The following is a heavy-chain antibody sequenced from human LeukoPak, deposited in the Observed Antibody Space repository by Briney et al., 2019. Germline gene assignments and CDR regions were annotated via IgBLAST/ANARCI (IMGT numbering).Heavy chain of an antibody. J-gene: IGHJ4*02. Sequence: PSETLSLTCTVSGYSISSGYYWGWIRQPPGKGLEWIGSIYHSGSTYYNPSLKSRVTISVDTSKNQFSLKLSSVTAADTAVYYCARDRELGLFDYWGQGTPVAVSS. V-gene: IGHV4-38-2*02. CDR3: ARDRELGLFDY. D-gene: IGHD1-7*01. CDR1: GYSISSGYY. CDR2: IYHSGST.